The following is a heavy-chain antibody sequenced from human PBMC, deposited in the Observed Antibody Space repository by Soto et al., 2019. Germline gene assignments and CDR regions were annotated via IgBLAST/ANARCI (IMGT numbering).Heavy chain of an antibody. V-gene: IGHV3-23*01. Sequence: EVQLLESGGVLVQPGGSLRLSCAASGFTFSSYAMSWVRQAPGKGLEWVSAISGSGGSTYYADSVKGRFTISRDNSKNTLYLQMNSLRAEDTAVYDCAKGGSDYDFWSGYYGTEDYYYYYMDVWGKGTTVTVSS. CDR2: ISGSGGST. CDR3: AKGGSDYDFWSGYYGTEDYYYYYMDV. CDR1: GFTFSSYA. J-gene: IGHJ6*03. D-gene: IGHD3-3*01.